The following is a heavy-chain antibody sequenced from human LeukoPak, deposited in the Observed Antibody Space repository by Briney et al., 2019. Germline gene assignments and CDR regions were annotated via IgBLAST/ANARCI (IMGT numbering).Heavy chain of an antibody. J-gene: IGHJ5*02. V-gene: IGHV4-59*01. CDR3: ARWCSGGSCKNWFDP. CDR1: GXSISSYY. D-gene: IGHD2-15*01. CDR2: DYYSGSP. Sequence: SETLSLTCTVPGXSISSYYGSWLRQPPGKGLQWIGYDYYSGSPNYNHSRKSRVTISVDTSKNQFSLKLSALAAADTAVYYCARWCSGGSCKNWFDPWGQGTLVTVSS.